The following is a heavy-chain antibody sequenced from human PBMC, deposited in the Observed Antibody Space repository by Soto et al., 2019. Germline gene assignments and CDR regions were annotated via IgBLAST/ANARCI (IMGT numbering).Heavy chain of an antibody. CDR2: TIPFFGSP. J-gene: IGHJ6*02. CDR3: ARYCSSTTCRKYHYYGMDV. V-gene: IGHV1-69*13. CDR1: GATFGSYA. D-gene: IGHD2-2*01. Sequence: PVKVSCKPSGATFGSYAISWVRQAPGQGLEWMGGTIPFFGSPNYAQKFQGRVTITADESTSTAYMELTSLRSEDTAVYYCARYCSSTTCRKYHYYGMDVWGQGTTVTVSS.